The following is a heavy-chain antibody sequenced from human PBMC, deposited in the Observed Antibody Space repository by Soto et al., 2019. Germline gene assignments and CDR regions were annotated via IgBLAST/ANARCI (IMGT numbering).Heavy chain of an antibody. Sequence: QVQLVQSGAEVKKPGSSVKVSCKASGGTFSSYAISWARQAPGQGLEWMGGIIPIFGTANYAQKFQGRVTITADESTSTAYRELSSLRSEDTAVYYCARESRYCSGGSCYFLPGIDYWGQGTLVTVSS. CDR3: ARESRYCSGGSCYFLPGIDY. J-gene: IGHJ4*02. CDR2: IIPIFGTA. D-gene: IGHD2-15*01. CDR1: GGTFSSYA. V-gene: IGHV1-69*12.